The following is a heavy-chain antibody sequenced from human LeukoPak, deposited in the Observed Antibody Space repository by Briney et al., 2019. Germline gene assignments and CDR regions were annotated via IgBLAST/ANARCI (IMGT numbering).Heavy chain of an antibody. J-gene: IGHJ3*02. CDR1: GYSFTSYW. CDR2: IYPGDSDA. CDR3: ARLKVAAIGAFDI. Sequence: GESLKISCKGSGYSFTSYWIGWVRQMPGKGLEWMGIIYPGDSDARYSPSFQGQVTISADKSISTAYLQSSSLKASDTAMYYCARLKVAAIGAFDIWGQGTMVTVSS. V-gene: IGHV5-51*01. D-gene: IGHD2-2*01.